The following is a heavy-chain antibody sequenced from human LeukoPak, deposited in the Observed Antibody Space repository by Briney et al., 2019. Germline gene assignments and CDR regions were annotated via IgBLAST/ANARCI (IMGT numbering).Heavy chain of an antibody. Sequence: SETLSLTCAVYGGSFSGYYWSWIRQPPGKGLEWIGEINHSGSTNYNPSLKSRVTISVDTSKNQFSLKLSSVTAADTAVYYCARGTPGCVCTFDYWGQGTLVTVSS. V-gene: IGHV4-34*01. CDR2: INHSGST. CDR1: GGSFSGYY. D-gene: IGHD2-8*02. CDR3: ARGTPGCVCTFDY. J-gene: IGHJ4*02.